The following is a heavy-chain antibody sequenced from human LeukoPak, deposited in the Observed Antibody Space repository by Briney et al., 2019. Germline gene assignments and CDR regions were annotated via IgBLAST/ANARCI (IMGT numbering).Heavy chain of an antibody. D-gene: IGHD3-10*01. J-gene: IGHJ6*02. CDR1: GGSFSGYY. V-gene: IGHV4-34*01. CDR2: INHSGST. Sequence: SETLSLTCAVYGGSFSGYYWSWIRQPPGKGLEWIGEINHSGSTNYNPSLKSRVTISVDTSKNQFSLKLSSVTAADTAVYYCARVGFYYGTRSSYYYYGMDVWGQGTTVTVSS. CDR3: ARVGFYYGTRSSYYYYGMDV.